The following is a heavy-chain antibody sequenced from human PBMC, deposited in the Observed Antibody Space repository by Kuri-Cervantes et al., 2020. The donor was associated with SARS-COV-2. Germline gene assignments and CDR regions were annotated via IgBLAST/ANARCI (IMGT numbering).Heavy chain of an antibody. Sequence: SVKVSCKASGGTFSSYAISWVRQAPGQGLEWMGRIIPIFGIANYAQKFQGRVTITADKSTSTAYMELSSLRSEDSAVYYCARVWYYYDSSGPPWYYYYGMDVWGQGTTVTVSS. CDR3: ARVWYYYDSSGPPWYYYYGMDV. D-gene: IGHD3-22*01. CDR1: GGTFSSYA. CDR2: IIPIFGIA. V-gene: IGHV1-69*04. J-gene: IGHJ6*02.